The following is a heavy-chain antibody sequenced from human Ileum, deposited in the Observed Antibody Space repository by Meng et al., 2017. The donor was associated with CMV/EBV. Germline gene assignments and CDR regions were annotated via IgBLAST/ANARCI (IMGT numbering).Heavy chain of an antibody. D-gene: IGHD3-10*01. CDR2: ISWNSGSI. CDR1: GFIFDDYA. Sequence: GGSLRLSCAASGFIFDDYAMQWVRQAPGKGLECVSGISWNSGSIGYADSVKGRFTISRDNAKNSLYLQMNSLRAEDTALYYCAKDNRRRVYYYGSGSYWYVGGYWGQGTLVTVSS. J-gene: IGHJ4*02. V-gene: IGHV3-9*01. CDR3: AKDNRRRVYYYGSGSYWYVGGY.